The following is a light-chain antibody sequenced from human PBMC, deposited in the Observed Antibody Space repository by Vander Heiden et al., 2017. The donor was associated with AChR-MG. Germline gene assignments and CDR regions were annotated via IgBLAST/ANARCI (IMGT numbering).Light chain of an antibody. Sequence: QSALSQPASVSGSPGQSLTISCTGTSSDVGGYNYVSWYQQHPGEAPKLMIYDVSNRPSGVANRFSGSKSGNTASLTISGLQAEDEADYYCSSYTSSSTPVFGRGTKLTVL. CDR1: SSDVGGYNY. CDR3: SSYTSSSTPV. J-gene: IGLJ3*02. V-gene: IGLV2-14*03. CDR2: DVS.